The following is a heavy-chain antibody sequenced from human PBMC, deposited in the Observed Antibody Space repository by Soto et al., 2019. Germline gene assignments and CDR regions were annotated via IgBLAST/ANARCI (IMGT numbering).Heavy chain of an antibody. CDR3: ARDFSHRGYHYSPFDQ. Sequence: MEVSCKASCSTFTRYGIILVRQAPGQWLEWMGWISAYNGNTNYAQKLQGRVTTTPDTSTSTAYMQLKNLSSDHTAVYHCARDFSHRGYHYSPFDQSGQGNL. CDR2: ISAYNGNT. CDR1: CSTFTRYG. D-gene: IGHD5-12*01. V-gene: IGHV1-18*04. J-gene: IGHJ4*02.